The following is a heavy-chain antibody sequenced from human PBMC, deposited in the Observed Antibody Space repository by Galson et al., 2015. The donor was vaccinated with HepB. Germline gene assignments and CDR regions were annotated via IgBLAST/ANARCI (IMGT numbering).Heavy chain of an antibody. V-gene: IGHV3-48*04. J-gene: IGHJ4*02. CDR2: ISSSSSTI. D-gene: IGHD6-19*01. CDR1: GFTFSSYS. Sequence: SLRLSCAASGFTFSSYSMNWVRQAPGKGLEWVSYISSSSSTIYYADSVKGRFTISRDNAKNSLYLQMNSLRAEDTAVYYCARDFPNIAGMAGNWADYWGQGTLVTVSS. CDR3: ARDFPNIAGMAGNWADY.